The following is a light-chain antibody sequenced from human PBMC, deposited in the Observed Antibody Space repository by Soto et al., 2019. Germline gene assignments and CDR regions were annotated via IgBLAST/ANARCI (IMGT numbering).Light chain of an antibody. J-gene: IGKJ2*03. V-gene: IGKV3-15*01. CDR3: QKYSPWPYS. CDR2: VGS. CDR1: QSLSSN. Sequence: EIVMTQSPATLSVSPGDRATLSCRASQSLSSNLSWYQQKPGQAPRLLIYVGSTRATGTPARFSGRGSGTYITLTSSSLQSEDFAVYYCQKYSPWPYSLGQGTKLEIK.